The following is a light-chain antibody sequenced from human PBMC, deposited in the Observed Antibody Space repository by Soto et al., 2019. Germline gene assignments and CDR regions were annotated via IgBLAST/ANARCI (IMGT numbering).Light chain of an antibody. CDR1: SSNLGAGYD. CDR3: QAYDYSLTASV. Sequence: QSVLTHPPSVSGAPGQRVSLSCNGNSSNLGAGYDVHWYQQLPGAAPKLVIFGNRNRPSGVPERFSGSKSGASASLGITGLQAEDEADYGCQAYDYSLTASVFGGGAKLTVL. V-gene: IGLV1-40*01. CDR2: GNR. J-gene: IGLJ3*02.